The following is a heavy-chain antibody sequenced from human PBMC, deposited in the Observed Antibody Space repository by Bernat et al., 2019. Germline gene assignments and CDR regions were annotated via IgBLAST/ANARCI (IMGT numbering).Heavy chain of an antibody. CDR1: GFAFSSYA. CDR3: ARDWATVTTDPYYFDY. D-gene: IGHD4-17*01. Sequence: QVQLVDSGGGVVQPGTSLRLSCAASGFAFSSYAMHWVRQAPGKGLEWVAVISHDANNKNYAASVKGRFTISRDNSNNTLYLQMNSLRAEDTAVYYCARDWATVTTDPYYFDYWGQGTLVTVSS. CDR2: ISHDANNK. J-gene: IGHJ4*02. V-gene: IGHV3-30*01.